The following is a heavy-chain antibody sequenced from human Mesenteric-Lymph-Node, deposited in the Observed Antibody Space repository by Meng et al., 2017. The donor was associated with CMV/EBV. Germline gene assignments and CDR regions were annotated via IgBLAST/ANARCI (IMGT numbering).Heavy chain of an antibody. Sequence: ASVKVSCQASGYTFTSYGISWVRQAPGQGLEWMGWISAYNGNTNYAQKLQGRVTMTTDTSTSTAYMELRSLRSDDTAVYYCAMFDKIVYFDPWGQGTLVTVSS. V-gene: IGHV1-18*01. J-gene: IGHJ5*02. CDR1: GYTFTSYG. D-gene: IGHD3-10*02. CDR2: ISAYNGNT. CDR3: AMFDKIVYFDP.